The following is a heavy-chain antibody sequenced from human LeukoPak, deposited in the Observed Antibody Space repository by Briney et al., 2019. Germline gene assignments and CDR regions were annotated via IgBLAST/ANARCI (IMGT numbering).Heavy chain of an antibody. CDR2: IWYDGSNK. V-gene: IGHV3-33*01. CDR1: GFTFSSYG. J-gene: IGHJ6*04. D-gene: IGHD3-10*01. Sequence: PGGSLRLSCAASGFTFSSYGMHWVRRAPGKGLDWVAVIWYDGSNKYYADSVKGRFTISRDNFKNTLYLQMNSLRAEDTAMYYCARDAFRRAGMDVWAKGTTVTVSS. CDR3: ARDAFRRAGMDV.